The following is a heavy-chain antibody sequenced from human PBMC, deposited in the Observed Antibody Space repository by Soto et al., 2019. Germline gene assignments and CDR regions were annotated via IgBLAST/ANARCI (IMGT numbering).Heavy chain of an antibody. V-gene: IGHV2-5*01. CDR3: AHTHNGYDHMALDY. CDR2: IYWTDDK. CDR1: GFSLTTPGVG. Sequence: QNTLKESGPALVKPTQTLTLTCTFSGFSLTTPGVGVGWVRQPPGKALEWLALIYWTDDKRYSPSLNSRLTITKDTSKNQVVLTLTNVDPVDTATYYCAHTHNGYDHMALDYWGQGTLVAVSS. J-gene: IGHJ4*02. D-gene: IGHD5-12*01.